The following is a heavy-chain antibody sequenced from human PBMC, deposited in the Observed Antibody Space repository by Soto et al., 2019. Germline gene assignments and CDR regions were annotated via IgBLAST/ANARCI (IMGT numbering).Heavy chain of an antibody. J-gene: IGHJ5*02. V-gene: IGHV4-39*01. CDR1: GDSISTIRFY. D-gene: IGHD3-22*01. Sequence: PSETLSLTCSVSGDSISTIRFYWAWIRQPPGEGLEWIGSIYHTGNAYYNPSLKSRVTISVDTSKNQFSLKLTSVTAADAALYYCARDFFDSSDYTTNWFDPWGQGTLVTVS. CDR2: IYHTGNA. CDR3: ARDFFDSSDYTTNWFDP.